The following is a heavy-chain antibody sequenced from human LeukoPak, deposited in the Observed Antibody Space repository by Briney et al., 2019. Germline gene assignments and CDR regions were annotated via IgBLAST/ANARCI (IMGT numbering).Heavy chain of an antibody. V-gene: IGHV4-31*03. D-gene: IGHD3-3*01. CDR2: IYYSGST. CDR1: GGSISSGGYY. Sequence: PSETLSLTCTVSGGSISSGGYYWSWIRQHPGKGLEWIGYIYYSGSTYYNPSLKSRVTISVDTSKNQFSLKLSSVTAADTAVYYCARTVRWLLSPHYGMDVWGQGTTVIVSS. J-gene: IGHJ6*02. CDR3: ARTVRWLLSPHYGMDV.